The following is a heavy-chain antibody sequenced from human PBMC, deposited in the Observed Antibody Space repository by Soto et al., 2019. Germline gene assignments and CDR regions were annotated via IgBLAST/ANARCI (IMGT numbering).Heavy chain of an antibody. CDR3: ARDRGWNNGGFDP. Sequence: EVQLVESGGGLIQPGGSLRLSCAASGFTVSSNYMSWVRQAPGKGLEWVSIIYSGGSTYYADSVKGRFTISRDNSKITLYLQMNSLRAEDTAVYYCARDRGWNNGGFDPWGQGTLVTGSS. CDR2: IYSGGST. CDR1: GFTVSSNY. D-gene: IGHD3-10*01. V-gene: IGHV3-53*01. J-gene: IGHJ5*02.